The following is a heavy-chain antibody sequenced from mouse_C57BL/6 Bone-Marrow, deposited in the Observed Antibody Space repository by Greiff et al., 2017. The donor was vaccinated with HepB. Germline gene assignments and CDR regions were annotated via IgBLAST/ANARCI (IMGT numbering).Heavy chain of an antibody. Sequence: VQLQQPGAELVKPGASVKLSCKASGYTFTSYWMHWVKQRPGQGLEWIGMIHPNSGSTNYNEKFKSKATLTVDKSSSTAYMQLSSLTSEDSAVYYCARRADYYGSSYYFDYWGQGTTLTVSS. CDR1: GYTFTSYW. V-gene: IGHV1-64*01. D-gene: IGHD1-1*01. J-gene: IGHJ2*01. CDR2: IHPNSGST. CDR3: ARRADYYGSSYYFDY.